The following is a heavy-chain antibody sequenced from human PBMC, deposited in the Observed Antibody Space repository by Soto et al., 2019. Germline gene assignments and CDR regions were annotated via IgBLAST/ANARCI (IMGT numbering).Heavy chain of an antibody. D-gene: IGHD3-22*01. CDR3: ARALVVGDFDY. CDR2: IYYSGST. CDR1: GGSVNSGYY. V-gene: IGHV4-31*03. J-gene: IGHJ4*02. Sequence: SETLSLTCTVSGGSVNSGYYWNWIRQSPGKGLEWIGYIYYSGSTYYNPSLKSRVTISVDTSKNQFSLKLSSVTAADTAVYYCARALVVGDFDYWGQGTLVTVSS.